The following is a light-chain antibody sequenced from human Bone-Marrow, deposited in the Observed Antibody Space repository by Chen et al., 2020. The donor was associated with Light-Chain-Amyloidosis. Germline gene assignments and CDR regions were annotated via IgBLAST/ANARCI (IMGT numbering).Light chain of an antibody. CDR2: EVT. CDR3: SSYTITNTLV. Sequence: QSALTQPASVSASPGQSITISCTGTSSDVGGYNHVSWYQQHPDKAPKLMIYEVTNRPSWVPDRFSGSKSDNTASLTISGLQTEDEADYFCSSYTITNTLVFGSGTRVTVL. V-gene: IGLV2-14*01. J-gene: IGLJ1*01. CDR1: SSDVGGYNH.